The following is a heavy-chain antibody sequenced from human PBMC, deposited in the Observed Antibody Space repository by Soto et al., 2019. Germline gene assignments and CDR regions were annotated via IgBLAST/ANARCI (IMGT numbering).Heavy chain of an antibody. D-gene: IGHD3-16*01. Sequence: SETLSLTCTVSGGSISSSSYYWGWIRQPPGKGLEWIGSIYYSGSTYYNPSLKSRVTISVDTSKNQFSLKLSSVTAADTAVYYCARSPWGRLLENWFDPWGQGTLVTAPQ. J-gene: IGHJ5*02. CDR3: ARSPWGRLLENWFDP. CDR1: GGSISSSSYY. CDR2: IYYSGST. V-gene: IGHV4-39*01.